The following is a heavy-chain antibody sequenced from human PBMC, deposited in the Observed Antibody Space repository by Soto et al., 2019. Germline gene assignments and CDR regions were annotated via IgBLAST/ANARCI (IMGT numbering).Heavy chain of an antibody. J-gene: IGHJ4*02. CDR2: INPSGGST. Sequence: ASVKVSCKASGYTFTSYYMHWVRQAPVQGLEWMGIINPSGGSTSYAQKFQGRVTMTRDTSTSTVYMELSSLRSEDTAVYYCARPSLWGGNQYYFDYWGQGTLVTVSS. V-gene: IGHV1-46*03. CDR3: ARPSLWGGNQYYFDY. CDR1: GYTFTSYY. D-gene: IGHD3-10*01.